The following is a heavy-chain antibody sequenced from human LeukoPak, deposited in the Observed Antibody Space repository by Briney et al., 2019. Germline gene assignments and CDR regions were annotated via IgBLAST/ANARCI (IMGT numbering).Heavy chain of an antibody. CDR2: I. V-gene: IGHV3-30*02. D-gene: IGHD3-22*01. J-gene: IGHJ5*02. Sequence: PGGSLRLSCAASGFTFSSYGMHWVRQAPGKGLEWVAFIRFTISRDNSKNTLYLQMNSLRAEDTAVYYCARTVTMIVVVPNWFDPWGQGTLVTVSS. CDR1: GFTFSSYG. CDR3: ARTVTMIVVVPNWFDP.